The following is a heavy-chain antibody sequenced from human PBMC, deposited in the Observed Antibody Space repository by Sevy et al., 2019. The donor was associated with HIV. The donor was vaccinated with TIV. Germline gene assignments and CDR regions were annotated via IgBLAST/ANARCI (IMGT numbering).Heavy chain of an antibody. D-gene: IGHD3-10*01. Sequence: GGSLRLSCAVSGFDFAIYGFHWVRQAPGKGLEWVANTRHDETAKYYVDSVKGRFTVSRDNSKNTVFLQMNSLTPDDTGTYYCARDGVYYVMDVWGLGTTVTVSS. CDR2: TRHDETAK. CDR1: GFDFAIYG. V-gene: IGHV3-30*02. CDR3: ARDGVYYVMDV. J-gene: IGHJ6*02.